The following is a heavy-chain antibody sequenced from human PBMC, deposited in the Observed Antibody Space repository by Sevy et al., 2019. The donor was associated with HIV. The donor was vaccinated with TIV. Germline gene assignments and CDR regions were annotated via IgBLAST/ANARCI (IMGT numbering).Heavy chain of an antibody. CDR1: GFTFSSYA. D-gene: IGHD3-16*02. Sequence: GGSLRLSCAASGFTFSSYAMHWVRQAPGKGLEWVAVISYDGSNKYYADSVKGRFIISRDNSKNTLYLQMNSLRAEDTAVYYCASLLSAFDIWGQGTMVTVSS. J-gene: IGHJ3*02. CDR3: ASLLSAFDI. CDR2: ISYDGSNK. V-gene: IGHV3-30-3*01.